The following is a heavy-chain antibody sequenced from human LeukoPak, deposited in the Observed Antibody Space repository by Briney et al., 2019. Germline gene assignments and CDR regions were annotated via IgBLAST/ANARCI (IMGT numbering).Heavy chain of an antibody. CDR2: INPGDSDT. J-gene: IGHJ4*02. D-gene: IGHD3-22*01. CDR3: ARHPITRYYDSSGYSAAGPDY. CDR1: GYRFTTYW. V-gene: IGHV5-51*01. Sequence: KVGESLKISCKGSGYRFTTYWIGWVRQMPGKGLEWMGIINPGDSDTRYSPSFQGQVTISADKSIGTAYLLWSSLKASDTAMYYCARHPITRYYDSSGYSAAGPDYWGQGTLVTVSS.